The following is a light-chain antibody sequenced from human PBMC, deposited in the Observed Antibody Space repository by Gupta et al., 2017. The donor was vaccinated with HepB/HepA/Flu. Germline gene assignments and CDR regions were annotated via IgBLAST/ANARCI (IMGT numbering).Light chain of an antibody. V-gene: IGKV3-11*01. CDR3: QQRSYCPPT. Sequence: IVLTQSPASLSLSPAESATLCCSLSQSVSSYLAWYQQKPGQDPRLLIYDASNRATGIPARFSGSGSGTNFTLTISSLEPEDFAVYYCQQRSYCPPTFGPGTKVDIK. J-gene: IGKJ3*01. CDR2: DAS. CDR1: QSVSSY.